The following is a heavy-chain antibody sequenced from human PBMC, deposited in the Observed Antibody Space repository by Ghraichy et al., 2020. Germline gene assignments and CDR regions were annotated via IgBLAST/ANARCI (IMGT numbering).Heavy chain of an antibody. D-gene: IGHD3-22*01. CDR1: GGSFSGYY. V-gene: IGHV4-34*01. CDR3: ARVAMIVEKFDY. CDR2: INHSGST. J-gene: IGHJ4*02. Sequence: SETLSLTCAVYGGSFSGYYWSWIRQPPGKGLEWIGEINHSGSTNYNPSLKSRVTISVDTSKNQFSLKLSSVTAADTAVYCCARVAMIVEKFDYWGQGTLVTVSS.